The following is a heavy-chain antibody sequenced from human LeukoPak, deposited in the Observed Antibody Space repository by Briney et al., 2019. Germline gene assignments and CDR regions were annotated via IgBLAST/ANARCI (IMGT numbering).Heavy chain of an antibody. CDR2: IWSYGNNR. J-gene: IGHJ3*02. Sequence: GGSLRLSCAASGFTFSSYGMHWVRQAPGKGLEGVAVIWSYGNNRFYGDFVKGRLNFSRDNSKNTLSLQMNSLRAEDTAVYYCAKERGPFDAFDIWGPGTRVTVSS. CDR1: GFTFSSYG. V-gene: IGHV3-33*06. CDR3: AKERGPFDAFDI.